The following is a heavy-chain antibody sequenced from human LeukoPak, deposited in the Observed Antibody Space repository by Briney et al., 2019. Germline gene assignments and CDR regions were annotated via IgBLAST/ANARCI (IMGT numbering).Heavy chain of an antibody. J-gene: IGHJ3*02. D-gene: IGHD3-10*01. CDR2: IWYDGSNK. CDR3: ARALVPPDDAFDI. CDR1: GFTFSSYG. V-gene: IGHV3-33*01. Sequence: PGGSLRLSCAASGFTFSSYGMHWARQAPGKGLEWVAVIWYDGSNKYYADSVKGRFTISRDNSKNTLYLQMSSLRAEDTAVYYCARALVPPDDAFDIWGQGTMVTVSS.